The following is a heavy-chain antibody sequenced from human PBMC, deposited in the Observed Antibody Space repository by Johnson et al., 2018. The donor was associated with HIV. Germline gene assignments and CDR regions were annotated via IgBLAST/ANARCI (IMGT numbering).Heavy chain of an antibody. CDR2: IYSDGTT. CDR3: ARDDLDNSGHLMAFDM. J-gene: IGHJ3*02. Sequence: VQLVESGGGLIQPGGSLRLSCAASGFTVSSNYMNWVRQPPGKGLEWVSVIYSDGTTYYADSVTGRFTISRDNSKNTLYLQMKRLRVEDTAVYYCARDDLDNSGHLMAFDMWGQGTMVTVSS. D-gene: IGHD1-26*01. CDR1: GFTVSSNY. V-gene: IGHV3-53*01.